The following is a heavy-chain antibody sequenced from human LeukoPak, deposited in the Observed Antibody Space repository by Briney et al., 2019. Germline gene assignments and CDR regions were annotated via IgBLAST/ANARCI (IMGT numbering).Heavy chain of an antibody. V-gene: IGHV1-69*01. CDR2: IIPIFGTA. Sequence: GSSVKVSCKASGGTFTSYAISWVRQAPGQGLEWMGGIIPIFGTANYAQKFQGRVTITADESTSTAYMELSSLRSEDTAVYYCAILSVDTAMVTGPRDYWGQGTLVTVSS. D-gene: IGHD5-18*01. CDR1: GGTFTSYA. CDR3: AILSVDTAMVTGPRDY. J-gene: IGHJ4*02.